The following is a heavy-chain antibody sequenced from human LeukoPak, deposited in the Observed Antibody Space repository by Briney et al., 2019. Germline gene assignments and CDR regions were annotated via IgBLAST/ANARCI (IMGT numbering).Heavy chain of an antibody. J-gene: IGHJ5*02. CDR3: ARGARITMIVVVITKGSWFDP. V-gene: IGHV1-46*01. D-gene: IGHD3-22*01. Sequence: ASVKVSCKASGYTFTSYYMHWVRQAPGQGLEWMGIINPSGGSTSYAQKFQGRVTMTRDTSTSTVYMELSSLRSEDTAVYYCARGARITMIVVVITKGSWFDPWGQGTLVTVSS. CDR1: GYTFTSYY. CDR2: INPSGGST.